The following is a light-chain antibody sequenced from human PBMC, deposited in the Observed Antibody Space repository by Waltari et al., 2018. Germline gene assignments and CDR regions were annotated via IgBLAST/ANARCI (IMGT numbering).Light chain of an antibody. CDR1: QYISNW. Sequence: DIPMPQCHSALSASMGDRVIITCRASQYISNWLAWYQQKPGQAPKLLISKASTLESGVPSRFGGSGSGTDFTLTISSLQPEDFATYYCQQYNSYSPTFGQGTQVEIK. CDR3: QQYNSYSPT. CDR2: KAS. J-gene: IGKJ2*01. V-gene: IGKV1-5*03.